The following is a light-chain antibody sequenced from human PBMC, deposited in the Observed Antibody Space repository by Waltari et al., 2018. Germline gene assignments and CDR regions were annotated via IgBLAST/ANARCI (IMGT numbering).Light chain of an antibody. CDR2: DFS. J-gene: IGLJ2*01. V-gene: IGLV2-14*03. CDR1: SRDVGSYNY. CDR3: SSYTSSSTVI. Sequence: QSALTQPASVSGSPGQSVTISCTGTSRDVGSYNYVSWYQQHPGKAPKLMIYDFSIRPSGVSNRFAGARSGNTASLTIAGLQAEDEADYYCSSYTSSSTVIFGGGTNLTVL.